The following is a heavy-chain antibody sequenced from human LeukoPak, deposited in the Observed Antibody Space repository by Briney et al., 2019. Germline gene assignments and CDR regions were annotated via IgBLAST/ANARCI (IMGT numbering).Heavy chain of an antibody. Sequence: SETLSLTCAVYGGSFGGYYWSWIRQPPGKGLEWIGEINHSGSTNYNPSLKSRVTISVDTSKNQFSLKLSSVTAADTAVYYCARGGGYFDYWGQGTLVTVSS. CDR1: GGSFGGYY. V-gene: IGHV4-34*01. CDR3: ARGGGYFDY. J-gene: IGHJ4*02. CDR2: INHSGST. D-gene: IGHD4-23*01.